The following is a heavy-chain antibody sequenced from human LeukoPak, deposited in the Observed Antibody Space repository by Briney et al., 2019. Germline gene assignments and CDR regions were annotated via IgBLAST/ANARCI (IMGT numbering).Heavy chain of an antibody. Sequence: NPSETLSLTCTVSGGSISSSSYYWGWIRQPPGKGLEWIGSIYYSGSTYYNPSLKSRVTISVDTSKNQSSLKLSSVTAADTAVYYCARGHGPIFDYDSSGYYYVTRFDPWGQGTLVTVSS. CDR2: IYYSGST. CDR3: ARGHGPIFDYDSSGYYYVTRFDP. J-gene: IGHJ5*02. V-gene: IGHV4-39*07. D-gene: IGHD3-22*01. CDR1: GGSISSSSYY.